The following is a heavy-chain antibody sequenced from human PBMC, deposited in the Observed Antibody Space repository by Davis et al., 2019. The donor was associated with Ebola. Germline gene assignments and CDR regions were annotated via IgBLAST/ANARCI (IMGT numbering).Heavy chain of an antibody. Sequence: MPSETLSLTCTVSGGAIRSGGYYWRWIRQPPGKGLEWIGEINHSGSTNYNPSLKSRVTISVDTSKNQFSLKLSSVTAADTAVYYCARADYDILTGYATDWGQGTLVTVSS. CDR2: INHSGST. V-gene: IGHV4-39*07. D-gene: IGHD3-9*01. CDR3: ARADYDILTGYATD. J-gene: IGHJ4*02. CDR1: GGAIRSGGYY.